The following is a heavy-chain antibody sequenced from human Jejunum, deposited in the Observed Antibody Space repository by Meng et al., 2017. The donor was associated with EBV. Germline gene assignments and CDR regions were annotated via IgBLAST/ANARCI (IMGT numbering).Heavy chain of an antibody. CDR1: TDFISSYEW. CDR3: ARASSERLLDY. Sequence: QVQLQSAGRGLGKPSGTLSLTCAVSTDFISSYEWWSWVRQPPGKGLEWLGEINQIGSTYYNPSLKSRVTISIDTSKRQFSLRLNSMTAADTAVYYCARASSERLLDYWGQGTLVTVSS. V-gene: IGHV4-4*02. J-gene: IGHJ4*02. D-gene: IGHD1-14*01. CDR2: INQIGST.